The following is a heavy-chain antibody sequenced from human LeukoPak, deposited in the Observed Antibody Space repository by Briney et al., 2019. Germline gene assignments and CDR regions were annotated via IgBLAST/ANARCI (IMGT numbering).Heavy chain of an antibody. CDR1: GGSISSSNW. J-gene: IGHJ3*02. V-gene: IGHV4-4*02. D-gene: IGHD2-21*01. CDR2: IYYSGSS. CDR3: AREETDSEAFDI. Sequence: SETLSLTCAVSGGSISSSNWWSWVRQLPGKGLEWIGYIYYSGSSYYHPSLKSRVTISVDTSKNQFSLKLNSVTAADTAVYYCAREETDSEAFDIWGQGTMVTVSS.